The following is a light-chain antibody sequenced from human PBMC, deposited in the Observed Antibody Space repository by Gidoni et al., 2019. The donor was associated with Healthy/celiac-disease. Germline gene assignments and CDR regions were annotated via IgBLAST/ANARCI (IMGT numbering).Light chain of an antibody. Sequence: EIVMTQSPATLSVSPGERATLSCRASQSVSSNLAWYQQKPGQAPRLLIYGASTRATGIPARFSGSGSGTESTLTISSLQSEDFAVYYCQHRRTFGQGTKVEIK. V-gene: IGKV3-15*01. CDR3: QHRRT. CDR2: GAS. J-gene: IGKJ1*01. CDR1: QSVSSN.